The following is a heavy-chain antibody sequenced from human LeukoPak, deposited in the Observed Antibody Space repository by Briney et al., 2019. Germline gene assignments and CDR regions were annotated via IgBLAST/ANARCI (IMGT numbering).Heavy chain of an antibody. CDR3: AKDSFGVVVPAAIVY. D-gene: IGHD2-2*01. CDR1: GFTFSSYG. J-gene: IGHJ4*02. Sequence: SGGSLRLSCAASGFTFSSYGMHRVRQAPGKGLEWVAFIRYDGSNKYYADSVKGRFTISRDNSKNTLYLQMISLRAEDTAVYYCAKDSFGVVVPAAIVYWGQGTLVTVSS. CDR2: IRYDGSNK. V-gene: IGHV3-30*02.